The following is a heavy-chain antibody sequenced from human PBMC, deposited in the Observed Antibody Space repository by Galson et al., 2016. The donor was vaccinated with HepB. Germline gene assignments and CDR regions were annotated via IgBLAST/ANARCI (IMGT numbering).Heavy chain of an antibody. D-gene: IGHD6-19*01. V-gene: IGHV4-34*01. J-gene: IGHJ2*01. CDR2: INHGGST. CDR3: ARGYFWVLAVAGWYFDL. Sequence: SETLSLTCAVSGGSFGNYYWSWIRQSPEKGLEWIGEINHGGSTNYNPSLKSRVAISVDTSRKQFFLKVTSVTAADTAVYYCARGYFWVLAVAGWYFDLWGRGTLVTVSS. CDR1: GGSFGNYY.